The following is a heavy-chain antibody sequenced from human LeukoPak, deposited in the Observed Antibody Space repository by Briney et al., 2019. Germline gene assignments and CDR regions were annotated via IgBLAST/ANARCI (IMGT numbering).Heavy chain of an antibody. CDR2: INSDGSST. D-gene: IGHD3-3*01. CDR3: ARAHYDFWSGYSNGMDV. Sequence: GGSLRLSCAASGFTFSSYWMHWVRQAPGKGLVWVSRINSDGSSTSYADSVKGRFAISRDNAKNTLYLQMNSLRAEDMAVYYCARAHYDFWSGYSNGMDVWGQGTTVTVSS. J-gene: IGHJ6*02. CDR1: GFTFSSYW. V-gene: IGHV3-74*01.